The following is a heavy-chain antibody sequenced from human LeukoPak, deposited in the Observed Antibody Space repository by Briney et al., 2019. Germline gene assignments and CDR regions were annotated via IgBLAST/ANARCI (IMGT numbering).Heavy chain of an antibody. V-gene: IGHV3-48*04. CDR2: ISSGSSTI. Sequence: GGSPRLSCAASGFTFSSYAMNWVPQAPGEGLEWVSYISSGSSTISYADSVKGRFTIARDNAKNSLYLQRNSLRVEDTAVYYCARSRSKDTNGTLNWFDRWGQGTLVTVSS. J-gene: IGHJ5*02. CDR1: GFTFSSYA. CDR3: ARSRSKDTNGTLNWFDR. D-gene: IGHD2-8*01.